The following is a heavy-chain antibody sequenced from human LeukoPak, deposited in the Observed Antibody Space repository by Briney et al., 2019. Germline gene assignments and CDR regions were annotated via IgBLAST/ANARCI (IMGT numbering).Heavy chain of an antibody. D-gene: IGHD5-18*01. J-gene: IGHJ3*02. CDR2: IYYSGST. Sequence: SETLSLTCTVSGGSISSYYWSWIRQPPGKGLEWIGYIYYSGSTNYNPSLKSRVTISVDTSKNQFSLKLSSVTAADTAVYYCARSGYSYGKTAFDIWGQGTMVTVSS. CDR3: ARSGYSYGKTAFDI. V-gene: IGHV4-59*01. CDR1: GGSISSYY.